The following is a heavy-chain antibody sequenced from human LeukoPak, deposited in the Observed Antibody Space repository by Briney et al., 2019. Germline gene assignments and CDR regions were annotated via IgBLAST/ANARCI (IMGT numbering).Heavy chain of an antibody. J-gene: IGHJ4*02. V-gene: IGHV3-23*01. D-gene: IGHD5-24*01. CDR1: GFTFSSYA. CDR2: ISGSGGST. Sequence: GGSLRLSCAASGFTFSSYAMSWVRQAPGKGLEWVSTISGSGGSTYYADSVKGRFTISRDNSKNTPYLQMNSLRAEDTAVYHCAKDKRDGYNPLDYWGQGTLVTVSS. CDR3: AKDKRDGYNPLDY.